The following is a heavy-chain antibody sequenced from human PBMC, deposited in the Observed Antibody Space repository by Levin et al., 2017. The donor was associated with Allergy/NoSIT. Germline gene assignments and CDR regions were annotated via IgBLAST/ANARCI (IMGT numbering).Heavy chain of an antibody. CDR3: ARADSSAYPDY. CDR1: GFTFSSYA. CDR2: ISYEGSTT. V-gene: IGHV3-30-3*01. J-gene: IGHJ4*02. Sequence: HPGGSLRLSCATSGFTFSSYAMHWFRQAPGKGLEWVAVISYEGSTTYYADSVKGRFTISRDSSKNTLYVRMNSLRPEDTAVYYCARADSSAYPDYWGQGTLVTVSS. D-gene: IGHD3-22*01.